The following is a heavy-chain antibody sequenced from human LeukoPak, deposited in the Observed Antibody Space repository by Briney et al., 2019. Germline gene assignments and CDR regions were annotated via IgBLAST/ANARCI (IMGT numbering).Heavy chain of an antibody. CDR1: GGTFRSYA. CDR2: IIPIFGTA. Sequence: ASVKVSXKASGGTFRSYAISWVRQAPGQGLEWMGGIIPIFGTANYAQKFQGRVTTTADESTSTAYMELSSLRSEDTAVYYCARVKSGDDILTGYYTSQYNWFDPWGQGTLVTVSS. V-gene: IGHV1-69*13. D-gene: IGHD3-9*01. J-gene: IGHJ5*02. CDR3: ARVKSGDDILTGYYTSQYNWFDP.